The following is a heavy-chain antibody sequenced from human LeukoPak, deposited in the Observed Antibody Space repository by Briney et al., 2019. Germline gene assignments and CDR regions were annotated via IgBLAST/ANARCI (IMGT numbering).Heavy chain of an antibody. D-gene: IGHD4-17*01. V-gene: IGHV3-53*01. CDR3: AREGYGDPGPFDY. CDR2: IYSGGST. CDR1: GFTVSSNY. Sequence: PGGSLRLSCAASGFTVSSNYMSWVRQAPGKGLEWVSVIYSGGSTYYADSVKGRFTISRDNSKNTLYLQMNSLRAEDTAVYYCAREGYGDPGPFDYWGQGTLVTVSS. J-gene: IGHJ4*02.